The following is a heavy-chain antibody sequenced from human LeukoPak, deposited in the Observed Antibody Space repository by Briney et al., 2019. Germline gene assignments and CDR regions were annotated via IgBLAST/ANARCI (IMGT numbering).Heavy chain of an antibody. J-gene: IGHJ4*02. CDR3: AKKASGWFYFDY. Sequence: GGSLRLSCVASGFTFDDYAMHWVRQAPGKGLEWVSGISWNNGSIGYGDSVKGRFTISRGNAKNSLYLQMNSLRAEDTALYYCAKKASGWFYFDYWGQGTLVTVSS. V-gene: IGHV3-9*01. CDR2: ISWNNGSI. D-gene: IGHD6-19*01. CDR1: GFTFDDYA.